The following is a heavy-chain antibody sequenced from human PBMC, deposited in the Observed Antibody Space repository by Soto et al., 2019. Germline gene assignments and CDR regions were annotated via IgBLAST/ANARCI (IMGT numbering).Heavy chain of an antibody. Sequence: EVQLVESGGGLVQSGGSLRLSCAASGFTFSSYSMNWVRQAPGKGLEWVSYISSSSSTIYYADSVKGRFTISRDNAKNSLYLQMNSLRAEDTAVYYCAREGRIITTYYYYMDVWGKGTTVTVSS. D-gene: IGHD1-1*01. CDR2: ISSSSSTI. CDR3: AREGRIITTYYYYMDV. J-gene: IGHJ6*03. CDR1: GFTFSSYS. V-gene: IGHV3-48*01.